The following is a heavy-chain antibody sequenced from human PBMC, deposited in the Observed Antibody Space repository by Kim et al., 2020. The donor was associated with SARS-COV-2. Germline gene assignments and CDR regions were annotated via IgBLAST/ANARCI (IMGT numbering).Heavy chain of an antibody. CDR1: GGSISSGGYY. CDR3: ARGTDWSFYYFDY. Sequence: SETLSLTCTVSGGSISSGGYYWSWIRQHPGKGLEWIGYIYYSGSTYYNPSLNSRVTISVDTSKNQFSLKLSSVTAADTAVYYCARGTDWSFYYFDYWGQGTLVTVSS. J-gene: IGHJ4*02. D-gene: IGHD3-9*01. V-gene: IGHV4-31*03. CDR2: IYYSGST.